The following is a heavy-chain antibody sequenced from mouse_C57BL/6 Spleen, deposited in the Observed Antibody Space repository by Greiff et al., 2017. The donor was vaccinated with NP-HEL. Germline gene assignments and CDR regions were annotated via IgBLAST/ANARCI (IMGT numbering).Heavy chain of an antibody. Sequence: EVKLVESGGGLVKPGGSLKLSCAASGFTFSDYGMHWVRQAPEKGLEWVAYISSGSSTIYYADTVKGRFTISRDNAKNTLFLQMTSLRSEDTAMYYCARQGYGSSYPFDYWGQGTTLTVSS. D-gene: IGHD1-1*01. CDR2: ISSGSSTI. V-gene: IGHV5-17*01. J-gene: IGHJ2*01. CDR1: GFTFSDYG. CDR3: ARQGYGSSYPFDY.